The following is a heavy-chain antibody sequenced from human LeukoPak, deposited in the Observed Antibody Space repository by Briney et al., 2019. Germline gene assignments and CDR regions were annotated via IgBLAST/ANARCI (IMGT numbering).Heavy chain of an antibody. CDR3: ASFGISWRSSY. V-gene: IGHV3-23*01. CDR2: ISGSGGST. CDR1: GFTFSSYA. Sequence: GGSLRLSCAASGFTFSSYAMSLVRRAPGKGLEWVSAISGSGGSTYYADSVRGRFTISRDNVNNMLYLHMNSLRAEDTAVYYCASFGISWRSSYWGQGTLVTVSS. J-gene: IGHJ4*02. D-gene: IGHD2-21*01.